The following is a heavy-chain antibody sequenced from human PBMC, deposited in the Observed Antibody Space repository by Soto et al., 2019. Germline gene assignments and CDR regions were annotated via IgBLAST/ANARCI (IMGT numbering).Heavy chain of an antibody. J-gene: IGHJ4*02. Sequence: GGSLRLSCAASGFTFSSYGMHWVRQAPGKGLEWVAVIWYDGSNKYYADSVKGRFTISRDNSKNTLYLQMHSLRAEDTAAYYCANGVAGTGGFDSWGQGTLVTVSS. CDR3: ANGVAGTGGFDS. CDR2: IWYDGSNK. CDR1: GFTFSSYG. V-gene: IGHV3-33*06. D-gene: IGHD6-19*01.